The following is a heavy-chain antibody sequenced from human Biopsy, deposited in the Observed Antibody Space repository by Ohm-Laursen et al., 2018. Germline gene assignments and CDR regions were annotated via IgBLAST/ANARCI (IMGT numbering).Heavy chain of an antibody. CDR3: SSRPNCGGDCSSGFDY. CDR1: GFTFNRSA. J-gene: IGHJ4*02. CDR2: IVVGGGNT. D-gene: IGHD2-21*02. Sequence: ASVKVSCKASGFTFNRSAMQWVRQARGQRLEWIGWIVVGGGNTNYAQKFQERVTITRDMSTSTAYMELSSLRSEDTAVYYCSSRPNCGGDCSSGFDYWGQGTLVTVSS. V-gene: IGHV1-58*02.